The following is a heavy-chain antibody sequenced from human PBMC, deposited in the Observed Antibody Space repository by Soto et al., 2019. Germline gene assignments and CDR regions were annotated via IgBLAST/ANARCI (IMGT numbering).Heavy chain of an antibody. Sequence: GGSLRLSCAASGFTFSSYGMHWVRQAPGKGLEWVSGINWNGGSTGYADSVKGRFTISRDNAKNSLYLQMNSLRAEDTALYYCARDPYGGYQYYFDYWGQGTLVTVSS. CDR1: GFTFSSYG. J-gene: IGHJ4*02. D-gene: IGHD5-12*01. CDR2: INWNGGST. CDR3: ARDPYGGYQYYFDY. V-gene: IGHV3-20*04.